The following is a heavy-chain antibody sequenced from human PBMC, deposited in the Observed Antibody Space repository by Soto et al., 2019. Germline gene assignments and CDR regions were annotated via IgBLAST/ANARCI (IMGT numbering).Heavy chain of an antibody. CDR3: ARWACSGSNCNLNQRSFDL. CDR2: IWYDGSNK. V-gene: IGHV3-33*01. CDR1: GFIFNEYG. Sequence: QVQLVESGGGVVQPGRSLRLSCAASGFIFNEYGMHWVRQAPGKGLEWVAVIWYDGSNKYYADSVRGRFTFSRDNSRNTMSLQMNSLRVDDTAIYYCARWACSGSNCNLNQRSFDLWGQGTLVTVSS. J-gene: IGHJ4*02. D-gene: IGHD2-15*01.